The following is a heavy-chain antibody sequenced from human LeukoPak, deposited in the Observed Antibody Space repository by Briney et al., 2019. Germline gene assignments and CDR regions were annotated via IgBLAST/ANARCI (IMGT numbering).Heavy chain of an antibody. D-gene: IGHD3-16*01. CDR3: ATLGGHSLAVQNGY. V-gene: IGHV1-2*02. J-gene: IGHJ4*02. Sequence: ASVKVSCKASGYTFTDCFMHWVRQAPGQGLEWMGWINPSSGATRYAQKFQGRVTMTRDTSSSTAYMELSRLRSDDTAVYYCATLGGHSLAVQNGYWGQGTLVTVYS. CDR2: INPSSGAT. CDR1: GYTFTDCF.